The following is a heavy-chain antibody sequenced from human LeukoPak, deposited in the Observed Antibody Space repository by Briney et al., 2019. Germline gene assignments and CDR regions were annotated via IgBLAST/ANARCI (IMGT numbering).Heavy chain of an antibody. J-gene: IGHJ4*02. D-gene: IGHD2-2*02. V-gene: IGHV3-23*01. Sequence: GGSLRLSCAASGSNFSNYAMSWVRQAPGMGLEWVSAITDNGDNTYYADSVKGRFTLSRDNSKNTLYLQMSSLRAEDTAVYYCAKLGTDCSSASCYRRSFDYWGQGTLVTVSS. CDR1: GSNFSNYA. CDR3: AKLGTDCSSASCYRRSFDY. CDR2: ITDNGDNT.